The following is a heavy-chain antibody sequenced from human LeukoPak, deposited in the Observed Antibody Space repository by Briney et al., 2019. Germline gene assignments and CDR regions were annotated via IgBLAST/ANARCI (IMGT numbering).Heavy chain of an antibody. V-gene: IGHV3-7*01. J-gene: IGHJ4*02. Sequence: GGCLRLSCVASGFSFSYHWMSWVRQAPGKGLEWVANIKKDGSDEYYVDSVKGRFTISRDNAKNSLYLQMSSLRAEDTAVYYCARARSGYYFDYWGQGTLVTVSS. CDR3: ARARSGYYFDY. CDR2: IKKDGSDE. D-gene: IGHD3-22*01. CDR1: GFSFSYHW.